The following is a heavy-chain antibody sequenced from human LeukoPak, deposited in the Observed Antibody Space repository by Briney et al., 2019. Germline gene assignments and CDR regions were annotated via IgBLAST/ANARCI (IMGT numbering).Heavy chain of an antibody. CDR1: GGSISSGDYY. CDR2: IYYRGST. J-gene: IGHJ4*02. V-gene: IGHV4-30-4*01. CDR3: ARVYYYDNSGYGKDYFDY. Sequence: PSQTLFLTCTVSGGSISSGDYYWSWIRQPPGKGLEWIGYIYYRGSTYYNPSLKSRVTISVDTSKNQFSLKLSSVTAADTAVYYCARVYYYDNSGYGKDYFDYWGQGTLVTVSS. D-gene: IGHD3-22*01.